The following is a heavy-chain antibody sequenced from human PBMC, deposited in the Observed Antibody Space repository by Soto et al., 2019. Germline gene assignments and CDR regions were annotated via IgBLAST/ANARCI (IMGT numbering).Heavy chain of an antibody. CDR1: GYTFTSYY. J-gene: IGHJ6*02. CDR2: INPSGGST. CDR3: ARDLLDWNYGYYYYGMDV. D-gene: IGHD1-7*01. Sequence: RASVKVSCKASGYTFTSYYMHWVRQAPGQGLEWMGIINPSGGSTSYAQKFQGRVTMTRDTSTSTVYMELSSLRSEDTAVYYCARDLLDWNYGYYYYGMDVCGQGTTVTVSS. V-gene: IGHV1-46*01.